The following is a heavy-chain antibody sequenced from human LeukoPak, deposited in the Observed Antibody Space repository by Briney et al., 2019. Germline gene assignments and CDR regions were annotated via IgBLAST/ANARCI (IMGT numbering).Heavy chain of an antibody. CDR3: TRLGGSGQTYYYGMDV. CDR1: GFTFSGSA. Sequence: PGGSLKLSCAASGFTFSGSAMHWVRQASGKGLEWVGRIRSKANSYATAYAASVKGRFTISRDDSKNTAYLQMNSLKTEDTAVYYCTRLGGSGQTYYYGMDVWGQGTTVTVSS. J-gene: IGHJ6*02. CDR2: IRSKANSYAT. V-gene: IGHV3-73*01. D-gene: IGHD6-19*01.